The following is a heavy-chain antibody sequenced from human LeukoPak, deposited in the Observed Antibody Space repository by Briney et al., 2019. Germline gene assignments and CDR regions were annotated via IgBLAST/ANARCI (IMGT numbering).Heavy chain of an antibody. D-gene: IGHD3-22*01. V-gene: IGHV4-34*01. CDR2: INHSGST. CDR1: GGSFSGYY. CDR3: ARATVDSSGYYYVFHFDY. J-gene: IGHJ4*02. Sequence: SETLSLTCAVYGGSFSGYYWSWIRQPPGKGLEWIGEINHSGSTSYNPSLKSRVTMSVDTSKNQFSLKLSSVTAADTAVYYCARATVDSSGYYYVFHFDYWGQGTLVTVSS.